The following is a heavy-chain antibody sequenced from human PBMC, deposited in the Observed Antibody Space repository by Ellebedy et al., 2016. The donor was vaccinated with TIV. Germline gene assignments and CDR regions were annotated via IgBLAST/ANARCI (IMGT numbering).Heavy chain of an antibody. J-gene: IGHJ4*02. V-gene: IGHV1-69*13. CDR2: ITAIFGTA. Sequence: AASVKVSCKASGGTFRNYAISWVRQAPGQGLEWMGGITAIFGTAKYAQKFQGRVTITADESTRTVYMKLSSLRSEDTAMFYCARHQQYHYDSRIDSWGQGTLLTVSS. CDR3: ARHQQYHYDSRIDS. CDR1: GGTFRNYA. D-gene: IGHD3-22*01.